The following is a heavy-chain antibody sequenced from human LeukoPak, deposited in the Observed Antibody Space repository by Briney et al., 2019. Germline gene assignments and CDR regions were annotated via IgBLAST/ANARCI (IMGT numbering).Heavy chain of an antibody. D-gene: IGHD3-10*01. Sequence: GGSLRLPCAASGFTFSSYAMHWVRQAPGKGLEWVAVISYDGSNKYYADSVKGRFTISRDNSKNTLYLQMNSLRAEDTAVYYCARVPRSGPDYWGQGTLVTVSS. J-gene: IGHJ4*02. CDR2: ISYDGSNK. CDR3: ARVPRSGPDY. V-gene: IGHV3-30-3*01. CDR1: GFTFSSYA.